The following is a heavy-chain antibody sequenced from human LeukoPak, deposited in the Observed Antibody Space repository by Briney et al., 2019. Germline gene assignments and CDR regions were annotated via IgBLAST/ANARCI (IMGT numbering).Heavy chain of an antibody. CDR3: ARDDAYCSGGSCYPGRIDY. J-gene: IGHJ4*02. Sequence: ASVKVSCKASGYTFNSYGISWVRQAPGQGLEWMGWVSAYNGHTNYAQKFQGRVTMTTDTSTSTASMELRSLRSDDTAVYYCARDDAYCSGGSCYPGRIDYWGQGTLVTVSS. CDR1: GYTFNSYG. V-gene: IGHV1-18*01. D-gene: IGHD2-15*01. CDR2: VSAYNGHT.